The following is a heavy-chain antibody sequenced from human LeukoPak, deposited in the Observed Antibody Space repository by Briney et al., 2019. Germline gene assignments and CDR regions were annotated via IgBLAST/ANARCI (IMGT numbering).Heavy chain of an antibody. V-gene: IGHV4-34*01. D-gene: IGHD1-7*01. CDR1: GGSFNGYY. CDR2: INHSGST. CDR3: ARGPLALRGRYFDY. Sequence: SETLSLTCAVTGGSFNGYYWSWIRQPPGKGLEWIGEINHSGSTNYNPSLKSRVTISVDTSKNQFSLKLSPVTAADTAVYYCARGPLALRGRYFDYWGQGTLVTVSS. J-gene: IGHJ4*02.